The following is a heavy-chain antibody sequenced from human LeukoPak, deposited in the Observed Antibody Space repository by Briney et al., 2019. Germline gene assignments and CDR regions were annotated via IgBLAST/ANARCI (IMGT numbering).Heavy chain of an antibody. CDR2: LSSGGNYI. CDR1: GFTFSSCS. V-gene: IGHV3-21*01. Sequence: GGSLRLSCAASGFTFSSCSMNWVRQAPGQGLEWISSLSSGGNYIYYADSVKGRFTSSRDKAKNSLYLQMNSLRAEDTAVYYCVRAGYAYNYYYAMDVWGPGNPVTVSS. D-gene: IGHD2-15*01. J-gene: IGHJ6*02. CDR3: VRAGYAYNYYYAMDV.